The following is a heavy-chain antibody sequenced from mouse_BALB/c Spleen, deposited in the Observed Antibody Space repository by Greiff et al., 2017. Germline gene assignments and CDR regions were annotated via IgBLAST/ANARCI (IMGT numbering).Heavy chain of an antibody. D-gene: IGHD1-1*01. Sequence: QVQLKESGAELVRPGASVTLSCKASGYTFTDYEMHWVKQTPVHGLEWIGAIDPETGGTAYNQKFKGKATLTADKSSSTAYMELRSLTSEDSAVYYCTRYYYGSTYWYFDVWGAGTTVTVSS. CDR1: GYTFTDYE. CDR2: IDPETGGT. V-gene: IGHV1-15*01. J-gene: IGHJ1*01. CDR3: TRYYYGSTYWYFDV.